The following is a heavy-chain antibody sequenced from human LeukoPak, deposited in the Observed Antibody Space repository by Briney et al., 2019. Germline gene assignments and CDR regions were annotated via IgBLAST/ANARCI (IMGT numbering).Heavy chain of an antibody. CDR1: RFTFSSYW. J-gene: IGHJ4*02. D-gene: IGHD3-22*01. Sequence: GGSLRLSRAASRFTFSSYWMSWVRQAPGRGLEWVANIEKDGSKKNYVDSVKGRFTISRDYAKNSLFLQMNSLRDEDTAVYYCATSSDYRFEYWGQGTLVTVSS. V-gene: IGHV3-7*01. CDR3: ATSSDYRFEY. CDR2: IEKDGSKK.